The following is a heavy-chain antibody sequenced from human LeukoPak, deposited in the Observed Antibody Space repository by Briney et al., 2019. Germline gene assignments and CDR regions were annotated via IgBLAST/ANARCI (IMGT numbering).Heavy chain of an antibody. CDR1: GFTFSSYW. Sequence: GGSLSLSCAASGFTFSSYWMSWVRQARGKGLEWVANIKQDGSEKYYVDSVKGRFTISRDNDKNSLYLQMNSLRAEDTAVYYCARGYTVGSSWGQGTLVTVSS. V-gene: IGHV3-7*03. J-gene: IGHJ4*02. CDR3: ARGYTVGSS. CDR2: IKQDGSEK. D-gene: IGHD4-23*01.